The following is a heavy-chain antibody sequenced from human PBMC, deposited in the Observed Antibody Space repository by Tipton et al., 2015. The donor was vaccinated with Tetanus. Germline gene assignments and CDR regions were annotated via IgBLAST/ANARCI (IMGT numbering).Heavy chain of an antibody. CDR2: IFYSGST. J-gene: IGHJ4*02. V-gene: IGHV4-59*04. Sequence: GLVKPSETLSLTCTVSRGPISSYYWSWIRQPAGKGLEWIGHIFYSGSTHYNPSLESRVTMSVDTSKNQFSLKVSSVTAADTAAYFCARQEPPRRFFYENSGSSGWGQGALVIVSS. CDR3: ARQEPPRRFFYENSGSSG. CDR1: RGPISSYY. D-gene: IGHD3-22*01.